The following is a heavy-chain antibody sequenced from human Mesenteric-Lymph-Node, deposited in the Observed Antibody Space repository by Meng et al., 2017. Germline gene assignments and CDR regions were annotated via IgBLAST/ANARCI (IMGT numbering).Heavy chain of an antibody. CDR2: ISWNSGSI. CDR3: AKTRGMYALHPDS. CDR1: GFTFDDYA. D-gene: IGHD2-8*01. V-gene: IGHV3-9*01. J-gene: IGHJ4*02. Sequence: GGSLRLSCAASGFTFDDYAMHWVRQAPGKGLEWVSGISWNSGSIGYADSVKGRFTISRDDSSNILYLQMNSLRAEDTAVYYCAKTRGMYALHPDSWGQGTLVTVSS.